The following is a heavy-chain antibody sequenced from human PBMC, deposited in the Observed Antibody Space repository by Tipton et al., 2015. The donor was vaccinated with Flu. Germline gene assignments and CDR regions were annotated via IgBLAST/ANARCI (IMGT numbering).Heavy chain of an antibody. CDR2: INHSGST. V-gene: IGHV4-34*01. J-gene: IGHJ6*03. CDR3: ARGSRYCSSTSCYGDYYYYYMDV. CDR1: GGSFSGYY. D-gene: IGHD2-2*01. Sequence: TLSLTCAVYGGSFSGYYWSWIRQPPGKGLEWIGEINHSGSTNYNPSLKSRVTISVDTSKNQFSLKLSSVTAADTAVYYCARGSRYCSSTSCYGDYYYYYMDVWGKGTTVTVSS.